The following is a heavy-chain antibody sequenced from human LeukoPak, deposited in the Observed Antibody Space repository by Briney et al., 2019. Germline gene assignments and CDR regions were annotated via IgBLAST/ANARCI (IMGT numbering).Heavy chain of an antibody. CDR2: ISGYNGNT. V-gene: IGHV1-18*01. CDR1: GYTFTSYG. CDR3: ARCYYDSSGYFVLYFDY. Sequence: GASVKVSCKASGYTFTSYGTSWVRQAPGQGLEWMGWISGYNGNTNYAQKLQGRVTMTTDTSTSTAYMELRSLRSDDTAVYYCARCYYDSSGYFVLYFDYWGQGTLVTVSS. D-gene: IGHD3-22*01. J-gene: IGHJ4*02.